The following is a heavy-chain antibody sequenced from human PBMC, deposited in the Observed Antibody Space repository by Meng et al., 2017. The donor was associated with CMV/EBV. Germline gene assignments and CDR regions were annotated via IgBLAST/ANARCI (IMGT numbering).Heavy chain of an antibody. CDR1: GGSVSSGSYY. D-gene: IGHD2-15*01. Sequence: SETLSLTCTVSGGSVSSGSYYWSWIRQPPGKGLEWIGYIYYSGSTNYNPSLKSRVTISVDTSKNQFSLKLSSVTAADTAVYYCARGYCSGGSCYRGYYYGMAVWGQGTTVTV. CDR2: IYYSGST. V-gene: IGHV4-61*01. CDR3: ARGYCSGGSCYRGYYYGMAV. J-gene: IGHJ6*02.